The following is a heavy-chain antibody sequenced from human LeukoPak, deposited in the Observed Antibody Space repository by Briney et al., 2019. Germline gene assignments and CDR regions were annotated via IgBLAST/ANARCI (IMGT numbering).Heavy chain of an antibody. D-gene: IGHD3-10*01. Sequence: GESLRLSCAASGFSFSSYSMNWVRQAPGKGLEWVAVISYDGSNKYYADSVKGRFTISRDNSKNTLYLQMNSLRAEDTAVYYCARDHGSGSYGHDAFDIWGQGTMVTVSS. J-gene: IGHJ3*02. CDR2: ISYDGSNK. CDR1: GFSFSSYS. CDR3: ARDHGSGSYGHDAFDI. V-gene: IGHV3-30*03.